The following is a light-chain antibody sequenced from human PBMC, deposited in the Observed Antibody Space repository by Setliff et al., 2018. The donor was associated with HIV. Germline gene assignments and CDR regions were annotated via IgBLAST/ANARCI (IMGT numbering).Light chain of an antibody. J-gene: IGLJ1*01. Sequence: SYELTQPPSVSVAPGKTARITCGGNNIGGKSVHWYQQKPGRAPVLVVHDDSDRPSGIPERFSGSNSGNTATLTISRVEAGDEADYYCQVWDSSSDHPGVFGTGTKVTVL. CDR1: NIGGKS. CDR3: QVWDSSSDHPGV. CDR2: DDS. V-gene: IGLV3-21*03.